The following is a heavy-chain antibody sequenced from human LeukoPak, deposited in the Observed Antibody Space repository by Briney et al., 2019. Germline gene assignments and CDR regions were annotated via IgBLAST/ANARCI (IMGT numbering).Heavy chain of an antibody. CDR3: ARLNGIAVSHEINWFDP. CDR1: GYSFTSYW. CDR2: IYPGDSDT. D-gene: IGHD6-19*01. J-gene: IGHJ5*02. Sequence: GESLKISCKGSGYSFTSYWIGWVRQMPGKGLEWMGIIYPGDSDTRYSPSFQGHVTISADKSISTAYLQWSSLKASDTAMYYCARLNGIAVSHEINWFDPWGQGTLVTVSS. V-gene: IGHV5-51*01.